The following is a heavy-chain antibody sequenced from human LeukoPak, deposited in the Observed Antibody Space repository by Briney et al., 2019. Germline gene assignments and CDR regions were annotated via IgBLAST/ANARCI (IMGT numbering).Heavy chain of an antibody. J-gene: IGHJ4*02. CDR2: ISYDGSNK. V-gene: IGHV3-30*18. Sequence: GGSLRLSCAASGFTFSSYGMHWVRQAPGKGLEGVAVISYDGSNKYYADSVKGRFTISRDNSKNTLYLQMNSLRAEDTAVYYCAKDLYDSSGYYYRSPPDYWGQGTLVTVSS. CDR1: GFTFSSYG. CDR3: AKDLYDSSGYYYRSPPDY. D-gene: IGHD3-22*01.